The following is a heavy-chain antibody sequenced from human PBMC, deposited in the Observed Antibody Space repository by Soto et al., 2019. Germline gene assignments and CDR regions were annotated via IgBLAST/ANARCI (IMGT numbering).Heavy chain of an antibody. Sequence: SETLSLTCTVSGGPISSYYWSWIRQPPGKGLEWIGYIYYSGSTNYNPSLKSRVTISVDTSKNQFSLKLSSVTAADTAVYYCARAGYTHWFDPWGQGTLVTVSS. J-gene: IGHJ5*02. CDR2: IYYSGST. V-gene: IGHV4-59*01. CDR1: GGPISSYY. CDR3: ARAGYTHWFDP. D-gene: IGHD6-13*01.